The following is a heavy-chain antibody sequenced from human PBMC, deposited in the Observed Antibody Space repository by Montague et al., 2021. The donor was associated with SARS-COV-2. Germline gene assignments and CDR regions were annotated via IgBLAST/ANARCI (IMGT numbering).Heavy chain of an antibody. J-gene: IGHJ4*02. CDR1: GGSISSYY. CDR3: ARVRRGYSYGVGVSAHSDY. Sequence: SETLSLTCTVSGGSISSYYWSWIRQPPGKGLEWIGYIYYSGSTNYNPSLKSRVTISVDTSKNQFSLKLSSVTAADTAVYYCARVRRGYSYGVGVSAHSDYWGQGTLVTVSS. CDR2: IYYSGST. V-gene: IGHV4-59*01. D-gene: IGHD3-10*01.